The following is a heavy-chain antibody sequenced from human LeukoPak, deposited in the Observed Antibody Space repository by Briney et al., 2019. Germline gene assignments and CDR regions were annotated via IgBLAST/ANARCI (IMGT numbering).Heavy chain of an antibody. CDR3: ARSGALTGYLY. J-gene: IGHJ4*02. CDR1: GGSISGYY. Sequence: SETLSLTCTVSGGSISGYYWSWIRQPPGKGLEWIGYIYYSGNTNYNPSLKSRVTISVDTSKNQFSLKLSSVTAADTAVYYCARSGALTGYLYWGQGTLVTVSS. D-gene: IGHD3-9*01. CDR2: IYYSGNT. V-gene: IGHV4-59*01.